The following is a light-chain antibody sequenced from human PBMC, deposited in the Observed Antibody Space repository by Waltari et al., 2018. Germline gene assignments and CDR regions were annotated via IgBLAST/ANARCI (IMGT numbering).Light chain of an antibody. V-gene: IGKV1-12*01. Sequence: IQMTQSPSSVSASVGDRVTITCRASQAIRNWLTWYQHKPGQAPTLLIYTASTLHSGVPSRFSGSGSGTDFTLTISSLQPEDFATYYCQQANSFPLTFGGGTKVEI. CDR1: QAIRNW. J-gene: IGKJ4*01. CDR2: TAS. CDR3: QQANSFPLT.